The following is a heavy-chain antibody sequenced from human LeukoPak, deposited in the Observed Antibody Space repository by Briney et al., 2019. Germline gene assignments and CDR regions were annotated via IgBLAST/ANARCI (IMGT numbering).Heavy chain of an antibody. J-gene: IGHJ4*02. D-gene: IGHD3-22*01. V-gene: IGHV1-69*13. Sequence: ASVKVSCKASGGTFSSYAISWVRQAPGQGLEWMGGIIPIFGTANYAQKFQGRVTITADESTSTAYMELSSLRSEDTAVYYCAREEYYYDSSGYYLVYWGQGTLVTVSS. CDR3: AREEYYYDSSGYYLVY. CDR2: IIPIFGTA. CDR1: GGTFSSYA.